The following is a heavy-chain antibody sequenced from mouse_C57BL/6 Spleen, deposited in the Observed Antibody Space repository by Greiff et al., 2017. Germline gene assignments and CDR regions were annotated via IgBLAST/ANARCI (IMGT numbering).Heavy chain of an antibody. CDR3: ASFITTVVDFYAMDY. D-gene: IGHD1-1*01. CDR1: GYTFTDYY. CDR2: INPNNGGT. V-gene: IGHV1-26*01. Sequence: VQLQQSGPELVKPGASVKISCKASGYTFTDYYMNWVKQSHGKSLEWIGDINPNNGGTSYNQKFKGKATLTVDKSSSTAYMELRSLTSEDSAVYYCASFITTVVDFYAMDYWGQGTSVTVSS. J-gene: IGHJ4*01.